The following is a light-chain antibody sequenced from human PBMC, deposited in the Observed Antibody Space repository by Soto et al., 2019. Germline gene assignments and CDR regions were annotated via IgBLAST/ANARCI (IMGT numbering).Light chain of an antibody. CDR3: QQYDNWPPWT. V-gene: IGKV3D-15*01. CDR2: GAS. CDR1: QTVRGN. Sequence: EIVLTQSPATLSVSPGERATVSCRASQTVRGNLAWYQQRPGQAPRLLMYGASTRATGIPTRFSGSGSGTEFHLTISSLQSEDFEVYYCQQYDNWPPWTFGHGTKVEIK. J-gene: IGKJ1*01.